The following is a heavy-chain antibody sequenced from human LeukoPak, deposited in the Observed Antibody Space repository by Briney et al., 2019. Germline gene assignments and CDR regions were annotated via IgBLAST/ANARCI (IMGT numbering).Heavy chain of an antibody. J-gene: IGHJ3*02. D-gene: IGHD1-26*01. Sequence: ASVKVSCKASGFTFTSSAVQWVRQARGQRLEWIGWIVVGSGNTNYAQKFQERVTITRDMSTSTGYMELSSLRSEDTAVYYCARGGWELLGAFDIWGQGTMVTVSS. V-gene: IGHV1-58*01. CDR2: IVVGSGNT. CDR1: GFTFTSSA. CDR3: ARGGWELLGAFDI.